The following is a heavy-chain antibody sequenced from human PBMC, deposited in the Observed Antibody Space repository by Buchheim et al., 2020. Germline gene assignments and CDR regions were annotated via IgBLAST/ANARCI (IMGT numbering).Heavy chain of an antibody. Sequence: QVHLVESGGGVVQPGRSLRLSCAASGFPFNNYPMHWVRQTPGEGLEWLALISYDGSIKSYADSVRGRFTLSRDSSQNTLDLQMDSLRVDDTAIYYCARVAGDVWGQGTT. CDR1: GFPFNNYP. CDR3: ARVAGDV. V-gene: IGHV3-30-3*01. CDR2: ISYDGSIK. J-gene: IGHJ6*02.